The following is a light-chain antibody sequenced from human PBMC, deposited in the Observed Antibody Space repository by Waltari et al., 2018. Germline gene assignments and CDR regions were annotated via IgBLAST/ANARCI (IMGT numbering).Light chain of an antibody. V-gene: IGKV3-20*01. CDR3: QQYGSSTWT. CDR1: QSVSSSY. J-gene: IGKJ1*01. Sequence: EIVLTQSPGTLSLSPGERATLSCRASQSVSSSYLAWYQQKPGQAPRLLIYGASSRATDIPDRLSGSGSGTDFTLTFSRLEPEDFAVYYCQQYGSSTWTFGQGTKVEIK. CDR2: GAS.